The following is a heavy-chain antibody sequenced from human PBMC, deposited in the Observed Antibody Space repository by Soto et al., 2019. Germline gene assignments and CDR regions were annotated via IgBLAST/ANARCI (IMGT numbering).Heavy chain of an antibody. CDR1: GFTFSSYS. V-gene: IGHV3-48*01. Sequence: PGGSLRLSCAASGFTFSSYSMNCVRQAPGKGLEWISYVSSASSTIYYADSVKGRFTISRDNAKNSLFLQMNSLRAEDTAVYYCARARLGNAFDIWGQGTMVTVSS. CDR3: ARARLGNAFDI. D-gene: IGHD6-6*01. CDR2: VSSASSTI. J-gene: IGHJ3*02.